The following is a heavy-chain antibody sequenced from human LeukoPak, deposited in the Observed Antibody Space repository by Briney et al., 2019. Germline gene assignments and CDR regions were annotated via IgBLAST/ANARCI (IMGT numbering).Heavy chain of an antibody. Sequence: PGGSLRLSCAASGFTFSSYWMSWVRQAPGKGLEWVANIKQDGSEKYYVDSVKGRFTISRDNAKNSLYLQMNSLRAEDTAVYYCARGGSNYYYYGIDVWGQGTPVTVSS. CDR2: IKQDGSEK. J-gene: IGHJ6*02. CDR3: ARGGSNYYYYGIDV. D-gene: IGHD1-26*01. CDR1: GFTFSSYW. V-gene: IGHV3-7*01.